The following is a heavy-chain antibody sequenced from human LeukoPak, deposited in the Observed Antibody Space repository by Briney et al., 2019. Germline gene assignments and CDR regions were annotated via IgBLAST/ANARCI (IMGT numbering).Heavy chain of an antibody. CDR2: IYYSGST. D-gene: IGHD3-10*01. V-gene: IGHV4-39*07. J-gene: IGHJ6*02. CDR3: ARVSDRYGSGTHDV. Sequence: PSETLSLTCTVSGGSISSSSYYWGWIRQPPGKGLEWIGSIYYSGSTYYNPSLKSRVTVSADTSKNQFSLNLRSVTAADTAVYYCARVSDRYGSGTHDVWGQGTTVTVSS. CDR1: GGSISSSSYY.